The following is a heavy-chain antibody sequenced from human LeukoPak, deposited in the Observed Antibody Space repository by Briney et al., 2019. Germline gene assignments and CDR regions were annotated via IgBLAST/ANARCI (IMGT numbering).Heavy chain of an antibody. J-gene: IGHJ1*01. Sequence: SETLSLTCAVYGGSFSGYYWSWIRQPPGKGLEWIGEINHSGSTNYNPSLKSRVTISVDTSKNQFALKLSSVTAADTAVYYCARGLSGSYRGEYFQHWGQGTLVTVSS. CDR2: INHSGST. V-gene: IGHV4-34*01. D-gene: IGHD6-19*01. CDR1: GGSFSGYY. CDR3: ARGLSGSYRGEYFQH.